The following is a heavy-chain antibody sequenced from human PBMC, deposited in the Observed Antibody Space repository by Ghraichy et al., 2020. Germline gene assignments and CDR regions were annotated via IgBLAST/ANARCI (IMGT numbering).Heavy chain of an antibody. V-gene: IGHV3-23*01. CDR3: AKDVPLGYCSGGSCYDPRGAKAYNWFDP. CDR2: ISGSGGST. J-gene: IGHJ5*02. D-gene: IGHD2-15*01. CDR1: GFTFSSYA. Sequence: GGSLRLSCAASGFTFSSYAMSWVRQAPGKGLEWVSAISGSGGSTYYADSVKGRFTISRDNSKNTLYLQMNSLRAEDTAVYYCAKDVPLGYCSGGSCYDPRGAKAYNWFDPWGQGTLVTVSS.